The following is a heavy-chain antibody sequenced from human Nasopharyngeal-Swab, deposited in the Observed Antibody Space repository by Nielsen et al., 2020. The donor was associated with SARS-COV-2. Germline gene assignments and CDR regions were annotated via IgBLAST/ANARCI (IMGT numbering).Heavy chain of an antibody. J-gene: IGHJ6*03. CDR2: IYSGGST. V-gene: IGHV3-53*01. CDR3: ARDMLLGAGRAYYYYMDV. D-gene: IGHD3-10*01. CDR1: GFTVSSNY. Sequence: GGSLRLSCAASGFTVSSNYMSWVRQAPGKGLEWVSVIYSGGSTYYADSVKGRFTISRDNSKNTLYLQMNGLRAEDTAVYYCARDMLLGAGRAYYYYMDVWGKGTTVTVSS.